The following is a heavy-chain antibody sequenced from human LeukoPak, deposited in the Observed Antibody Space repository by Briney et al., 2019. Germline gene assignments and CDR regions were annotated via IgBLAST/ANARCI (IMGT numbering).Heavy chain of an antibody. D-gene: IGHD6-6*01. CDR1: GYSFTSYW. V-gene: IGHV5-51*01. CDR3: ARHIAARPHYYYYMDV. Sequence: GESLQISCQGSGYSFTSYWIGWVRQMPGKGLEWMGIIYPGDSDTRYSPSFQGQVTISADKSISTAYLQWSSLKASDTAMYYCARHIAARPHYYYYMDVWGKGTTVTVSS. CDR2: IYPGDSDT. J-gene: IGHJ6*03.